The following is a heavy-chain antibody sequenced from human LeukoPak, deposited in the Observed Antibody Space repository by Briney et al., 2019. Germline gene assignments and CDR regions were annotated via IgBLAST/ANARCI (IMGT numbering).Heavy chain of an antibody. D-gene: IGHD2-2*01. CDR3: ARGVWAVPSSPWFDP. J-gene: IGHJ5*02. CDR1: GYTFTSYG. V-gene: IGHV1-8*03. CDR2: VNPNSGLT. Sequence: ASVKVSCKASGYTFTSYGISWVRQATGQGLEWMGSVNPNSGLTAYAQKFQGRVIIAWNTSTGTAYMGLSSLRSEDTAMYYCARGVWAVPSSPWFDPWGQGTLVTVSS.